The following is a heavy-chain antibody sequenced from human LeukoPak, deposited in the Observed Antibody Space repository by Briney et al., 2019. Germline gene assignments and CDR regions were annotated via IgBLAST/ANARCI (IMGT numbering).Heavy chain of an antibody. CDR2: IHPSGST. V-gene: IGHV4-31*03. J-gene: IGHJ4*02. CDR1: GDSLSIDSYF. CDR3: ARGLDAFKTGY. D-gene: IGHD5-24*01. Sequence: SQTLSLTCTVSGDSLSIDSYFWTWIRQHPGKGLEWIGYIHPSGSTAYNPSLRGRVTVSLDRTQNQFSLKLTSVTAADTAIYYCARGLDAFKTGYWGQGTLVTVSS.